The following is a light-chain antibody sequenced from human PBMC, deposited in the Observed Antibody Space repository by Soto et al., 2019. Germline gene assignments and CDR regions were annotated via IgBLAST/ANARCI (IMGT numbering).Light chain of an antibody. CDR1: QTISSW. CDR3: QHYNSYSEA. V-gene: IGKV1-5*03. J-gene: IGKJ1*01. Sequence: IQMPPSPSTLSGSVGDRVTITFRASQTISSWLAWYQQKPGKAPKLLIYKASTLKSGVPSRFSGSGSGTEFTLTISSLQPDDFATYYCQHYNSYSEAFGQGTKVDIK. CDR2: KAS.